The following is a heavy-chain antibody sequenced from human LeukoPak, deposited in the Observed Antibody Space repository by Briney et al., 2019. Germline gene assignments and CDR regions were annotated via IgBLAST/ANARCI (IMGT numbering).Heavy chain of an antibody. J-gene: IGHJ4*02. D-gene: IGHD3-3*01. CDR2: IRSKAYGGTT. CDR1: GFTFGDYA. Sequence: GGSLRLSCTASGFTFGDYAMSWVRQALGKGLEWVGFIRSKAYGGTTEYAASVKGRFTISRDDSKSIAYLQMNSLKTEDTAVYYCTTPRHDFWSGYHYYFDYWGQGTLVTVSS. CDR3: TTPRHDFWSGYHYYFDY. V-gene: IGHV3-49*04.